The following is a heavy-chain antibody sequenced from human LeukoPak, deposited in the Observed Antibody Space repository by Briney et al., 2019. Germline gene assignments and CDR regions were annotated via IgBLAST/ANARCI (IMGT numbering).Heavy chain of an antibody. J-gene: IGHJ5*02. CDR1: GGSISSYY. CDR3: ARVRLPSVAGTIDP. D-gene: IGHD6-19*01. CDR2: IYYSGST. V-gene: IGHV4-59*01. Sequence: PSETLSLTCTVPGGSISSYYWNWIRRPPGKGLEWIGYIYYSGSTNYNPSLKSRVTISVDTSKNQFSLKLSSVTAADTAVYYCARVRLPSVAGTIDPWGQGTLVTVSS.